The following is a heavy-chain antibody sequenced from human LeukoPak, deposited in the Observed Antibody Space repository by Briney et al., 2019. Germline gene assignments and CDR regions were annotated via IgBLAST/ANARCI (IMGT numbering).Heavy chain of an antibody. CDR1: GGSISSSNYY. Sequence: SETLSLTCTVSGGSISSSNYYWAWIRQPPGQGLEWIGSIYYRGDAYYNPSLKCRVTISVDTSKNQFSLSLSSVTAADTAVYYCAREEDRSGDWGQGTLVTVTS. V-gene: IGHV4-39*07. CDR3: AREEDRSGD. CDR2: IYYRGDA. D-gene: IGHD3-22*01. J-gene: IGHJ4*02.